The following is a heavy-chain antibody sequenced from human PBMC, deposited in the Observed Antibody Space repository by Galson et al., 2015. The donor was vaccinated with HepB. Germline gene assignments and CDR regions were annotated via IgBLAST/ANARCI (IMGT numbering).Heavy chain of an antibody. CDR1: GYTFTSYG. CDR3: ARDWGGGRGWSPYYYYGMDV. J-gene: IGHJ6*02. V-gene: IGHV1-18*04. D-gene: IGHD6-19*01. Sequence: SVKVSCKASGYTFTSYGISWVRQAPGQGLEWMGWISAYNGNTNYAQKLQGRVTMTTDTSTSTAYMELRSLRSDDTAVYYCARDWGGGRGWSPYYYYGMDVWGQGTTVTVSS. CDR2: ISAYNGNT.